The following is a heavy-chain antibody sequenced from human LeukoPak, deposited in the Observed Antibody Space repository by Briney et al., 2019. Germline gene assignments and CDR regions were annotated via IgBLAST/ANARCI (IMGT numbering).Heavy chain of an antibody. CDR3: AKPFRDSDDAFDI. D-gene: IGHD5-24*01. CDR1: EFTFSRYG. CDR2: IRYGGSNK. J-gene: IGHJ3*02. V-gene: IGHV3-30*02. Sequence: PGGSLRLSCAASEFTFSRYGMHWVRQAPGKGLEWVAFIRYGGSNKYYADSVKGRFTISRDNSKNTLYLQMNSLRAEDTAVYYCAKPFRDSDDAFDIWGQGTMVTVSS.